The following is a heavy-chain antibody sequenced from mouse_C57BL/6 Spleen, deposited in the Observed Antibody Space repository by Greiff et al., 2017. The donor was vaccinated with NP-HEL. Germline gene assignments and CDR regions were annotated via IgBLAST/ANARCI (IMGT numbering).Heavy chain of an antibody. D-gene: IGHD5-2*01. CDR1: GYNIKDIY. CDR3: RISTINA. J-gene: IGHJ2*01. Sequence: EVKLQESGAELVKPAASLKLSCTASGYNIKDIYIHWVKQRPEKGLERIRRTDPANGNTKYDPKFQGKATITADTSSNTAYPQLSSLTSEDTAVYYCRISTINAWGQGTTLTVSS. V-gene: IGHV14-3*02. CDR2: TDPANGNT.